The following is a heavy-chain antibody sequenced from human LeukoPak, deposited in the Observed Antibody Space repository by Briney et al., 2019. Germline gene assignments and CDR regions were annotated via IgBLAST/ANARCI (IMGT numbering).Heavy chain of an antibody. J-gene: IGHJ5*02. CDR3: AVPGIAAAGPSRWFDP. D-gene: IGHD6-13*01. V-gene: IGHV1-69*13. CDR1: GYTFTSYY. Sequence: ASVKVSCKASGYTFTSYYMHWVRQAPGQGLEWMGGIIPIFGTANYAQKFQGRVTITADESTSTAYMELSSLRSEDTAVYYCAVPGIAAAGPSRWFDPWGQGTLVTVSS. CDR2: IIPIFGTA.